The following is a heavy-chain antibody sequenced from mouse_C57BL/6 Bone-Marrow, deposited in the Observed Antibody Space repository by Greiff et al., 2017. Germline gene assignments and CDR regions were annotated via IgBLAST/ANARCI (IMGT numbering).Heavy chain of an antibody. CDR3: AREDSGSNYYWNTNV. Sequence: VQLQQSGAELARPGASVKLSCKASGYTFTRYGISWVKQRTGQGLEWIGEIYPRSGSTYYTEKFKGKATLTAYNTSSTAYMEVRSLTSEDTAVYICAREDSGSNYYWNTNVWGTGTTVTVSS. V-gene: IGHV1-81*01. CDR1: GYTFTRYG. CDR2: IYPRSGST. D-gene: IGHD2-5*01. J-gene: IGHJ1*03.